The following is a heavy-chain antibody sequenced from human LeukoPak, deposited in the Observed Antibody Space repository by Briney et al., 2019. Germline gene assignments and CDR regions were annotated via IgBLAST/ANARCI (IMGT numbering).Heavy chain of an antibody. CDR2: IYSGGST. CDR3: ARGLYSYGYSDY. Sequence: GGSLRLSCAASGFTVSSNYMSWVRQAPGKGLEWVSVIYSGGSTYYADSVKGRFTISRHNSENTLYLQMNSLRAEDTAVYYCARGLYSYGYSDYWGQGTLVTVSS. V-gene: IGHV3-53*04. D-gene: IGHD5-18*01. J-gene: IGHJ4*02. CDR1: GFTVSSNY.